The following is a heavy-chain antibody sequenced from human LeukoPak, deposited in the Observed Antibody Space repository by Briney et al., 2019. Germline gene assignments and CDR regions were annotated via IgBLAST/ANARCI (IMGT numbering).Heavy chain of an antibody. D-gene: IGHD6-19*01. V-gene: IGHV4-4*07. CDR1: GGSISTYY. Sequence: PSETLSLTCTVSGGSISTYYWSWIRQPAGKGLEWIGRMYTSGNTNYNPSLKSRVTMSVDKSKKQFSLRLSSVTAADTAVYYCAREPVTGTSNFFDSWGQGTLVTVSS. CDR3: AREPVTGTSNFFDS. CDR2: MYTSGNT. J-gene: IGHJ4*02.